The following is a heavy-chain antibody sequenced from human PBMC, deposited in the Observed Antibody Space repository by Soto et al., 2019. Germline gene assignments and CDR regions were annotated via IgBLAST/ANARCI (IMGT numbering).Heavy chain of an antibody. CDR1: GFTFGSYA. V-gene: IGHV3-23*01. J-gene: IGHJ6*03. Sequence: EVQLLESGGGLVQPGGSLRLSCAASGFTFGSYAMNWLRQAPGRGLECVSFISGSGRTTYYADSVKGRFTVSRDNSKNTLYLQMNCLRAEDTALYYCVKFRGPSYSYYSMDVWGKGTTVTVSS. CDR3: VKFRGPSYSYYSMDV. CDR2: ISGSGRTT. D-gene: IGHD3-16*01.